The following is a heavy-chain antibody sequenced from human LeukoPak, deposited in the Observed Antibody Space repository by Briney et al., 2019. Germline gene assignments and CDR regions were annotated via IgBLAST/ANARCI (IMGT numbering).Heavy chain of an antibody. J-gene: IGHJ5*02. V-gene: IGHV3-23*01. Sequence: GGSLRLSCAASGFTFSSYAMSWVRQAPGKGLEWVSAISGSGGSTYYADPVKGRFTISRDNSKNTLYLQMNSLRAEDTAVYYSAKDEGSSGITWGQGTLVTVSS. CDR2: ISGSGGST. CDR3: AKDEGSSGIT. CDR1: GFTFSSYA. D-gene: IGHD3-10*01.